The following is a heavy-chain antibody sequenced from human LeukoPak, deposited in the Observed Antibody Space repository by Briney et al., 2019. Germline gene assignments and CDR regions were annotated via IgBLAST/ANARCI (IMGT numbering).Heavy chain of an antibody. CDR3: AKAGDYYDSSGYYYVDY. Sequence: GGSLRLSCAASGFTFSSYAMSWVRQAPGKGLEWVSAISGSGGSTYYADSVRGRFTISRDNSKNTLYLQMNSLRAEDTAVYYCAKAGDYYDSSGYYYVDYWGQGTLVTVSS. J-gene: IGHJ4*02. CDR1: GFTFSSYA. V-gene: IGHV3-23*01. D-gene: IGHD3-22*01. CDR2: ISGSGGST.